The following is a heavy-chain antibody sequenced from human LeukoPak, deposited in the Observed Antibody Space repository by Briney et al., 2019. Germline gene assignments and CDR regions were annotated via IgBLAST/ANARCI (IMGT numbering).Heavy chain of an antibody. CDR2: IRSRSGTT. CDR3: AAGPPGFGSGEIDF. Sequence: GGSLRLSCAASGFTFSNAWMIWARQAPGKGLEWVGRIRSRSGTTDYASPVKGRFTISRDDSANTVYLHMNSLQTEDTAVYYWAAGPPGFGSGEIDFWGQGTLVTVSS. CDR1: GFTFSNAW. V-gene: IGHV3-15*01. D-gene: IGHD3-10*01. J-gene: IGHJ4*02.